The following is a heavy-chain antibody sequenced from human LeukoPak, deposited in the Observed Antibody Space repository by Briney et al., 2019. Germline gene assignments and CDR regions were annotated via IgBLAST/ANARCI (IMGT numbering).Heavy chain of an antibody. CDR3: ARRRIAVARHWFDP. CDR2: MNPNSGNT. V-gene: IGHV1-8*01. D-gene: IGHD6-19*01. Sequence: GASVKVSCKASGYTFTSYDINWVRQATGQGLEWMGWMNPNSGNTGYAQKFQGRVTMTRNTSISTAYMELSSLRSEDTAVYYCARRRIAVARHWFDPWGQGTLVTVSS. J-gene: IGHJ5*02. CDR1: GYTFTSYD.